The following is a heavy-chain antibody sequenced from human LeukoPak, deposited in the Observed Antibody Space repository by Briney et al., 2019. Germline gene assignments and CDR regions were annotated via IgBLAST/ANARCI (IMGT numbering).Heavy chain of an antibody. CDR3: ARVVVAATRYMDV. CDR1: GGTFSSYA. V-gene: IGHV1-69*13. J-gene: IGHJ6*03. Sequence: SVKVSCKASGGTFSSYAISWVRQAPGQGLEWMGGIIPIFHTANYAQKFQGRVTITADESTSTAYMELSSLRSEDTAVYYCARVVVAATRYMDVWGKGTTVTVSS. CDR2: IIPIFHTA. D-gene: IGHD2-15*01.